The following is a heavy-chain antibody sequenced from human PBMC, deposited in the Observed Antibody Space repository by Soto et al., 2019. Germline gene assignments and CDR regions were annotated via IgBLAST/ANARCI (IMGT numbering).Heavy chain of an antibody. CDR3: ARARVLWFGELLSKYYYYYFDY. V-gene: IGHV3-7*01. Sequence: PGGSLRLSCAASGFTFSSYWMSWVRQAPGKGLERVANIKQDGSEKYYVDSVKGRFTISRDNAKNSLYLQMNSLRAEDTAVYYCARARVLWFGELLSKYYYYYFDYWGQGTLVTVSS. CDR2: IKQDGSEK. J-gene: IGHJ4*02. CDR1: GFTFSSYW. D-gene: IGHD3-10*01.